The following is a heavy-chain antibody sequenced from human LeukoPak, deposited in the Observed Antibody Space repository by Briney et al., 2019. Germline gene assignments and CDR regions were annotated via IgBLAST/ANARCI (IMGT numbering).Heavy chain of an antibody. J-gene: IGHJ4*02. CDR3: ARDRAWVVTAAYDY. D-gene: IGHD2-2*01. Sequence: GGSLRLSCAASGFTFSSYWMSWVRQAPGKGLEWVANIKQDGSEKYYVDSVKGRFTISRDNAKNSLYLQMNSLRAEDTAVYYFARDRAWVVTAAYDYWGQGTLVTVSS. CDR1: GFTFSSYW. CDR2: IKQDGSEK. V-gene: IGHV3-7*01.